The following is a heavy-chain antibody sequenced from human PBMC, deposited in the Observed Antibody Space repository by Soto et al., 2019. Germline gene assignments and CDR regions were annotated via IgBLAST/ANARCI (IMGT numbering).Heavy chain of an antibody. V-gene: IGHV4-4*07. D-gene: IGHD4-17*01. J-gene: IGHJ3*01. Sequence: QVQLQESGPGLVKPSETLSLTCTVSGGSISRYYWSWIRQPAGKGLEWIGRRYISGSTNYNPSLKSRVTVSLDTSKNHFSLKLNSVTAADTAVYYCVTSYHDYGVPFDVWGQGTMVTVSS. CDR2: RYISGST. CDR3: VTSYHDYGVPFDV. CDR1: GGSISRYY.